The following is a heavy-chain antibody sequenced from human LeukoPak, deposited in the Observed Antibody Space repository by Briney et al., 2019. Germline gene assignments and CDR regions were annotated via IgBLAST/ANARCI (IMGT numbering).Heavy chain of an antibody. CDR1: GFTFSSYA. CDR3: ARAQGDDYASYFDY. Sequence: PGGSLRLSCAASGFTFSSYAMSWVRQAPGKGLEWVSAISGSGGSTYYADSVKGRFTISRDNSKNTLYLQMNSLRAEDTAVYYCARAQGDDYASYFDYWGQGTLVTVSS. CDR2: ISGSGGST. J-gene: IGHJ4*02. D-gene: IGHD4-17*01. V-gene: IGHV3-23*01.